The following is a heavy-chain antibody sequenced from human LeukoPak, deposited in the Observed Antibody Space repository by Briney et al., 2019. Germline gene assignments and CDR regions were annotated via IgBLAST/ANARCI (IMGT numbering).Heavy chain of an antibody. V-gene: IGHV1-58*02. D-gene: IGHD2-21*02. Sequence: ASVKVSCKASGFTFTSSAMQWVRQARGQRLEWIGWVVVGSGNTNYAQKFQERVTITRDMSTSTAYMELSSLRSEDTAVYYCARATVVVTVGWFDPWGQGTLVTVSS. CDR2: VVVGSGNT. J-gene: IGHJ5*02. CDR1: GFTFTSSA. CDR3: ARATVVVTVGWFDP.